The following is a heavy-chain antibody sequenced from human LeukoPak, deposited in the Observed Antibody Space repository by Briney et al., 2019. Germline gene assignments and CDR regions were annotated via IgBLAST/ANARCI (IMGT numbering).Heavy chain of an antibody. CDR2: IKQDGSEK. J-gene: IGHJ1*01. CDR1: GFTFSSYW. D-gene: IGHD2-2*03. Sequence: GGSLRLSCAASGFTFSSYWMSWVRQAPGKGREWVANIKQDGSEKYYVDSVKGRFTISRDNAKNSLYLQMNSLRAEDTAVYYCARDFFGYCSSTSCYSSYEYFQHWGQGTLVTVSS. V-gene: IGHV3-7*01. CDR3: ARDFFGYCSSTSCYSSYEYFQH.